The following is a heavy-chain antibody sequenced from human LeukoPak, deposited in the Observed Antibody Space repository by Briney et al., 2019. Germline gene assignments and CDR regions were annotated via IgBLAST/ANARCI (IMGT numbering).Heavy chain of an antibody. J-gene: IGHJ6*02. CDR2: ITGSIYFSGST. V-gene: IGHV4-59*01. D-gene: IGHD3-10*01. CDR3: ARDSRDYGSGSYWDV. Sequence: SETLSLTCTVSGGSIRNYYWNWIRQPPGKGLEWIGYITGSIYFSGSTSYDPSLESRVTISVDTSKNQFSLTLNSVTAADTAAYYCARDSRDYGSGSYWDVWGQGTPVTVSS. CDR1: GGSIRNYY.